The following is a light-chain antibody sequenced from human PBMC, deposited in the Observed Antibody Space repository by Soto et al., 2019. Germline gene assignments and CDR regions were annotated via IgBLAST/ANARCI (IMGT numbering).Light chain of an antibody. Sequence: EIVMTQSPATLYVSPGERATLPWRASQSVSSNLAWYQQKPGQATRLIIYGASTRANGIPARFSGSGSGTEFTLTLRSLQSEDFAFYYCQQYNNWPPYTFGQGTKVDIK. CDR2: GAS. CDR1: QSVSSN. CDR3: QQYNNWPPYT. V-gene: IGKV3-15*01. J-gene: IGKJ2*01.